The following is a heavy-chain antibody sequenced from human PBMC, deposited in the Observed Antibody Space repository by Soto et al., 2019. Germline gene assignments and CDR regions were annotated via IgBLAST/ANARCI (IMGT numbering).Heavy chain of an antibody. CDR1: GFTFSSYS. CDR2: ISSSSSYI. Sequence: GGSLRLSCAASGFTFSSYSMNWVRQAPGKGLEWVSSISSSSSYIYYADSVKGQFTISRDNAKNSLYLQMNSLRAEDTAVYYCARDLRPYDSSGLGDFDLWGRGTLVTVSS. D-gene: IGHD3-22*01. CDR3: ARDLRPYDSSGLGDFDL. V-gene: IGHV3-21*01. J-gene: IGHJ2*01.